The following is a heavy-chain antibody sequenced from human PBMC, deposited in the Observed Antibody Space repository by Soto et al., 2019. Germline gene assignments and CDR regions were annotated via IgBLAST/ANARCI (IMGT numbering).Heavy chain of an antibody. CDR3: ARERKEDFWSGYYPINWFDP. CDR1: GGSISSGGYY. J-gene: IGHJ5*02. D-gene: IGHD3-3*01. CDR2: IYYSGST. Sequence: SETLSLTCTVSGGSISSGGYYWSWIRQHPGKGLEWIGYIYYSGSTYYNPSLKSRVTISVDTSKNQFSLKLSSVTAADTAVYYCARERKEDFWSGYYPINWFDPWGQGTLVTVSS. V-gene: IGHV4-31*03.